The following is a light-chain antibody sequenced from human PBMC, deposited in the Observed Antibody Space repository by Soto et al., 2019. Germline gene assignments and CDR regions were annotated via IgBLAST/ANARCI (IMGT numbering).Light chain of an antibody. J-gene: IGLJ1*01. CDR3: SSYTSSSTLYV. V-gene: IGLV2-14*01. CDR1: SSDVGDYNY. CDR2: EVS. Sequence: QSVLTQPASVSGSPGQSITISCTGTSSDVGDYNYVSWYQQHPGKAPKLMIYEVSNRPSGVSNRFSGSKSGNTASLTISGLQXEDEADYYCSSYTSSSTLYVFGTGTKLTVL.